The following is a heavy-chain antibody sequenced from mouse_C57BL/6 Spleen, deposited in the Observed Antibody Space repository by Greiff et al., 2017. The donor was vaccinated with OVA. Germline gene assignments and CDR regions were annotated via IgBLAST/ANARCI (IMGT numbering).Heavy chain of an antibody. CDR1: GYSITSGYY. CDR2: ISYDGSN. Sequence: EVKLVESGPGLVKPSQSLSLTCSVTGYSITSGYYWNWIRQFPGNKLEWMGYISYDGSNNYNPSLKNRISITRDTSKNQFFLKLNSVTTEDTATYYCAREGIYYEGAMDYWGQGTSVTVSS. V-gene: IGHV3-6*01. CDR3: AREGIYYEGAMDY. J-gene: IGHJ4*01. D-gene: IGHD2-4*01.